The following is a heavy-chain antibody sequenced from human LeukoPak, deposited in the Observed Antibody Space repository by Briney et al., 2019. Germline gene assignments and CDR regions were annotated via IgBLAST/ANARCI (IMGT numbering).Heavy chain of an antibody. CDR1: GFPLSSYS. Sequence: GGSLRLSCAASGFPLSSYSINWVRQAPGKGLEWVSTVSASGENSYHADSVKGRFSISRDNSKNTVSLQMNSLRAEDTAVYYCSKSGPGTMTFDAFDIWGQGTVVTVS. CDR2: VSASGENS. CDR3: SKSGPGTMTFDAFDI. J-gene: IGHJ3*02. V-gene: IGHV3-23*01. D-gene: IGHD5-24*01.